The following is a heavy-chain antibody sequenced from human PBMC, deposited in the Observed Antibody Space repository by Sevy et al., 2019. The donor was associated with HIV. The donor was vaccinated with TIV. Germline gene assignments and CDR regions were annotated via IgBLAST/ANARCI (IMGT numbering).Heavy chain of an antibody. V-gene: IGHV1-2*02. CDR3: ARGCPLEQLVHTY. Sequence: ASVKVSCKASGYTFTGYYMHWVRQAPGQGLEWMGRINPKSGGTNYAQKFQGRVTMTRDTSISTTYMELSRLRSVDTAVYYFARGCPLEQLVHTYWGQGPLVTVSS. CDR2: INPKSGGT. J-gene: IGHJ4*02. CDR1: GYTFTGYY. D-gene: IGHD6-6*01.